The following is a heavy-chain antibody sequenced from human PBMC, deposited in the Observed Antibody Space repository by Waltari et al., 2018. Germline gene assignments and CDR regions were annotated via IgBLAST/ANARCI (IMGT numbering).Heavy chain of an antibody. CDR2: ISSSSSYI. CDR1: GFPFSSYS. J-gene: IGHJ6*02. D-gene: IGHD2-21*01. V-gene: IGHV3-21*01. Sequence: EVQLVESGGGLVKPGGSLRLSCAASGFPFSSYSMKWVRQAPGKGLEWVSSISSSSSYIYYADSVKGRFTISRDNAKNSLYLQMNSLRAEDTAVYYCARDGVRGMDVWGQGTTVTVSS. CDR3: ARDGVRGMDV.